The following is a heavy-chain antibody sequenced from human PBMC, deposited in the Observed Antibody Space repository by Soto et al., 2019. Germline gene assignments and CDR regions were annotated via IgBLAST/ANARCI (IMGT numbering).Heavy chain of an antibody. D-gene: IGHD2-15*01. CDR3: ARSCSGGSCYWFDP. Sequence: PVKVSCKASGGTFSSYTISWVRQAPGQGLEWMGRIIPILGIANYAQKFQGRVTITADKSTSTAYMELSSLRSEDTAVYYCARSCSGGSCYWFDPWGQGTLVTVSS. CDR1: GGTFSSYT. J-gene: IGHJ5*02. CDR2: IIPILGIA. V-gene: IGHV1-69*02.